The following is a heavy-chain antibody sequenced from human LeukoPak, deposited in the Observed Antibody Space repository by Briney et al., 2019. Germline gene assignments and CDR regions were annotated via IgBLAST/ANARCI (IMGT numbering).Heavy chain of an antibody. J-gene: IGHJ6*02. V-gene: IGHV1-2*02. CDR2: INPNSGGT. CDR1: GYTFTGYY. Sequence: ASVTVSCKASGYTFTGYYIHWVRQAPGQGLAWMGWINPNSGGTNYAQTFQGRVTMTRDTSINTAYMELSRLRSDDTAVYYCARATGHYYYGMDVWGQGTTVTVSS. CDR3: ARATGHYYYGMDV. D-gene: IGHD4-11*01.